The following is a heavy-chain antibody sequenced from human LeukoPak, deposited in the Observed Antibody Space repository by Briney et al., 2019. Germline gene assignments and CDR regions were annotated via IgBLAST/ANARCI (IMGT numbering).Heavy chain of an antibody. D-gene: IGHD2-2*02. CDR3: AREAQYCSSTSCYTTIDY. CDR2: MNPNSGNT. Sequence: ASVKVSCKASGYTFTSYDINWVRQAPGQGLEWMGWMNPNSGNTGYAQKFQGRVTMTRNTSISTAYMELSSLRSEDTAVYYCAREAQYCSSTSCYTTIDYWGQGTLVTVSS. J-gene: IGHJ4*02. V-gene: IGHV1-8*01. CDR1: GYTFTSYD.